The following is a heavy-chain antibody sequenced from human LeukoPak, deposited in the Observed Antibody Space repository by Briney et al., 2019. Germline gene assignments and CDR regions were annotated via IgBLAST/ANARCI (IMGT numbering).Heavy chain of an antibody. D-gene: IGHD3-22*01. CDR1: GFTFSSYA. J-gene: IGHJ4*02. V-gene: IGHV3-64*01. CDR2: ISSNGGST. CDR3: ARGSSSGLNRPFDY. Sequence: GGSLRLSCAASGFTFSSYAMHWVRPAPGKGLEYVSAISSNGGSTYYANSVKGRFTISRDNSKNTLYLQMSSLRAEDMAVYYCARGSSSGLNRPFDYWGQGTLVTVSS.